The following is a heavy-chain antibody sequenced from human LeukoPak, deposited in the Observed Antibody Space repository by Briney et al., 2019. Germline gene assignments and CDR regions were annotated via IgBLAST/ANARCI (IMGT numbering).Heavy chain of an antibody. CDR1: GYSFSDYY. D-gene: IGHD2-15*01. J-gene: IGHJ5*02. CDR3: ARDSAVVAAALCFDH. CDR2: INPKSSGR. Sequence: ASVKVSCKTSGYSFSDYYIHWVRQAPGQGLEWMGWINPKSSGRNYALKFQGRVTMTKDTSTSTAYLELSSLRSDDTAVYYCARDSAVVAAALCFDHWGQGTLVTVSS. V-gene: IGHV1-2*07.